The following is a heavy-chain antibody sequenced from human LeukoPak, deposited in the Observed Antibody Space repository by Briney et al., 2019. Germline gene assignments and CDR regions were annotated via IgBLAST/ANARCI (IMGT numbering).Heavy chain of an antibody. Sequence: GGSLRLSCAASGFTFSDYYMSWIRQAPGKGLEWVSYISSSSSYTNYADSVRGRFTISRDNAKNSLYLQMNSLRAEDTAVYYCARVTTTVIDYWGQGTLVTVSS. CDR2: ISSSSSYT. CDR1: GFTFSDYY. J-gene: IGHJ4*02. V-gene: IGHV3-11*06. D-gene: IGHD4-17*01. CDR3: ARVTTTVIDY.